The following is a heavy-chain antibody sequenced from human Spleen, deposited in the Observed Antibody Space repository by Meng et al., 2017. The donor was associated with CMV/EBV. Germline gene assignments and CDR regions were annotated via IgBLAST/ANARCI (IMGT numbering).Heavy chain of an antibody. V-gene: IGHV3-21*06. CDR3: ARDNDYYDDNGYYSYGMDV. D-gene: IGHD3-22*01. CDR2: ITRRSNHI. Sequence: GGSLRLSCAASDFSFSFYTMNWVRQPLGRGLEWVSSITRRSNHISYADSVKGRFTVSRDNAKNSLFLQMNSLRAEDTAVYYCARDNDYYDDNGYYSYGMDVWGPGTMVTVSS. J-gene: IGHJ6*02. CDR1: DFSFSFYT.